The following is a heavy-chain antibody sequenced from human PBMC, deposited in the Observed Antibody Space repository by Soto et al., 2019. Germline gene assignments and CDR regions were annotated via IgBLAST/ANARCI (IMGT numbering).Heavy chain of an antibody. V-gene: IGHV3-33*01. CDR2: IWYDGSNK. D-gene: IGHD6-6*01. CDR1: GFTFSSYG. CDR3: ARDHAQIAARWRTHYYYYMDV. J-gene: IGHJ6*03. Sequence: QVQLVESGGGVVQPGRSLRLSCAASGFTFSSYGMHWVRQAPGKGLEWVAVIWYDGSNKYYADSVKGRFTISRDNSKNTMYLQMTSLKAEDTAVYYCARDHAQIAARWRTHYYYYMDVWGKGTTVTVSS.